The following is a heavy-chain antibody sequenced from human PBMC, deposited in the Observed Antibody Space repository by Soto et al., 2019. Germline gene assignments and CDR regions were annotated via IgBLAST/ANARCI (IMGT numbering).Heavy chain of an antibody. CDR2: IGTDDDT. Sequence: GGSLRPSCVGFGFTFSTYDMHWVRQNVGKGLEWVSSIGTDDDTYYLDSVRGRFTISRDNAKNSLYLQMNSLRAEDTAVYYCARDRCSSTSCYNYYYGMDVWGQGTTVTVSS. CDR3: ARDRCSSTSCYNYYYGMDV. V-gene: IGHV3-13*01. CDR1: GFTFSTYD. D-gene: IGHD2-2*02. J-gene: IGHJ6*02.